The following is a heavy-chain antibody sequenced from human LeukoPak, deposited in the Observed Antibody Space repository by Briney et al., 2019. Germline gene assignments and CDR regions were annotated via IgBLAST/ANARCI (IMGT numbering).Heavy chain of an antibody. Sequence: GRSLRLSCAASGFTFSSYGMHWIRQSPGKGLEWVAVIWYDGSNKYYADSVKGRFTISRDNAKNTLYLQMSSLRAEDTAVYYCARHAVGIGVNYWGQGTLVTVSS. CDR2: IWYDGSNK. V-gene: IGHV3-33*01. D-gene: IGHD2-21*01. CDR3: ARHAVGIGVNY. CDR1: GFTFSSYG. J-gene: IGHJ4*02.